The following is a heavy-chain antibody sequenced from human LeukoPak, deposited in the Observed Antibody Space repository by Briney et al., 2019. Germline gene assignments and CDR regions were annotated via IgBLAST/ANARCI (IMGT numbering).Heavy chain of an antibody. J-gene: IGHJ3*02. CDR2: MNPNSGNT. Sequence: ASVNVSCKASGYTFTSYDINWVRQATGQGPEWMGWMNPNSGNTGYAQKFQGRVTMTRNTSISTAYMELSSLRSEDTAVYYCARADDSTDAFDIWGQGTMVTVSS. CDR1: GYTFTSYD. CDR3: ARADDSTDAFDI. V-gene: IGHV1-8*01. D-gene: IGHD3-22*01.